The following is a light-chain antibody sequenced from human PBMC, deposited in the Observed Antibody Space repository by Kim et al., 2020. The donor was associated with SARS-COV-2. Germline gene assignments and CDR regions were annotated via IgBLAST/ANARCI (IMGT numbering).Light chain of an antibody. CDR3: AAWDDSLNGYV. CDR2: SNN. J-gene: IGLJ1*01. CDR1: SANVESKS. V-gene: IGLV1-44*01. Sequence: GQRVTCSCYGSSANVESKSVNWGQQVPGPAPKVLIYSNNQRLSGVPDRFSGSKSGTSASLAISGLQSEDEADYYCAAWDDSLNGYVFGTGTKVTVL.